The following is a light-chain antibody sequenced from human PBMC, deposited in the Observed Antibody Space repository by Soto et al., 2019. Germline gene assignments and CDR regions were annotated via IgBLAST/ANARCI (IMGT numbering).Light chain of an antibody. CDR1: RSVSSN. Sequence: ERVLTQSPATLSLFPGERATLSCRASRSVSSNLAWYQQKPGQAPRLLIYDASNRATGIPARFSGSGSGTEFTLTISSLEPEDFAVYYCQQRSSWPPVTFGQGTRLEMK. V-gene: IGKV3-11*01. CDR2: DAS. CDR3: QQRSSWPPVT. J-gene: IGKJ5*01.